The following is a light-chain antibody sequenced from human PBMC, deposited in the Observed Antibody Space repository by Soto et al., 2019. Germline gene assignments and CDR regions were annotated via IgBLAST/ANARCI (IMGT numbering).Light chain of an antibody. CDR1: SSDVGGYNY. CDR3: SSYTSSSTPSV. CDR2: DVS. Sequence: QSALTQPASVSGSPGQSITISFTGTSSDVGGYNYVSWYQQHPGKAPKLMIYDVSNRPSGVSNRFSGSKSGNTASLTISGLQAEDEADYYCSSYTSSSTPSVFGTGTKVTVL. V-gene: IGLV2-14*01. J-gene: IGLJ1*01.